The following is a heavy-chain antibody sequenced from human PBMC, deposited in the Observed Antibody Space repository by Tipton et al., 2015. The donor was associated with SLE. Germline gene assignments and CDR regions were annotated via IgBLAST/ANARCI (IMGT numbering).Heavy chain of an antibody. CDR3: ARMRGGYNAHH. J-gene: IGHJ5*02. CDR1: GGSISAFSFY. V-gene: IGHV4-39*07. D-gene: IGHD5-24*01. CDR2: IYNSASASPNSGGT. Sequence: TLSLTCNVSGGSISAFSFYWGWVRQTPGKGLEWIGMIYNSASASPNSGGTYYNPSLKSRVTISLDTSKNQFSLKVKSVTTADTAVYYCARMRGGYNAHHWGQGILVTVSS.